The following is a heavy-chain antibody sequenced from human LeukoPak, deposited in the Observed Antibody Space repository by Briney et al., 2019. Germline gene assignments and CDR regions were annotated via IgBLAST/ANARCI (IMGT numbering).Heavy chain of an antibody. CDR2: ITFSSNVN. CDR3: TRDHVDGGRGLSRRGDY. D-gene: IGHD4-23*01. Sequence: GGSLRLSCTASGFSFSNYNMSWVRQAPGKGLEWISYITFSSNVNQYADSVEGRFTVSRDKAKNSLYLQMSSLRAEDTAIYYCTRDHVDGGRGLSRRGDYWGQGTLVTVSS. V-gene: IGHV3-48*01. CDR1: GFSFSNYN. J-gene: IGHJ4*02.